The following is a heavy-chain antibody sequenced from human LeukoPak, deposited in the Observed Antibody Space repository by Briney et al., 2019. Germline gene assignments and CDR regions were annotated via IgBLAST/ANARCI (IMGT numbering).Heavy chain of an antibody. CDR1: GYIFTNHG. D-gene: IGHD1/OR15-1a*01. CDR3: ARDGGGRYGTTLLDY. V-gene: IGHV1-3*01. J-gene: IGHJ4*02. Sequence: ASVKVSCKASGYIFTNHGIHWVRQAPGQRLECMGWINAANGNIEYSPSFQGRVTFTGDISASTVYMEMSSLRSEDTALYYCARDGGGRYGTTLLDYWGQGTLVTVSS. CDR2: INAANGNI.